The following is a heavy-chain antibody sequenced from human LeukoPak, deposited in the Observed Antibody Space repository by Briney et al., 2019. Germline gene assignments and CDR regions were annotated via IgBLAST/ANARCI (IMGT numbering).Heavy chain of an antibody. CDR2: ISGIGVAT. V-gene: IGHV3-23*01. D-gene: IGHD3-16*02. CDR1: GFTFGSYA. Sequence: QTGGSLRLSCAASGFTFGSYAMTWVRQAPGKGLEWVSVISGIGVATYYADSVKGRFTISRDNSKNTLYLQMNSLRAEDTAVYYCARAFIIYYYGMDVWGQGTTVTVSS. CDR3: ARAFIIYYYGMDV. J-gene: IGHJ6*02.